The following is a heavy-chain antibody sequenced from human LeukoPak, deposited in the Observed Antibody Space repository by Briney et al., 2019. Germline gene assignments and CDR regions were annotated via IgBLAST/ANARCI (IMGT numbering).Heavy chain of an antibody. Sequence: ASVKVSCKASGYTFTSYAMNWVRQAPGQGLEWMGWINTNTGNPTYAQGFTGRFVFSLDTSVSTAYLQISSLKAEDTAVYYCASGAYSSGWYGGDYWGQGTLVTVSS. CDR3: ASGAYSSGWYGGDY. CDR2: INTNTGNP. V-gene: IGHV7-4-1*02. CDR1: GYTFTSYA. J-gene: IGHJ4*02. D-gene: IGHD6-19*01.